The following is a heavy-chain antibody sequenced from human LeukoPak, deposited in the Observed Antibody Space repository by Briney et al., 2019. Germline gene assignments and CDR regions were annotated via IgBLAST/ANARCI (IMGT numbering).Heavy chain of an antibody. V-gene: IGHV4-30-4*08. CDR3: AILSGGGGPNYHYYYMDV. J-gene: IGHJ6*03. D-gene: IGHD2-15*01. CDR1: GGSISSGDYY. Sequence: SETLSLTCTVSGGSISSGDYYWSWIRQPPGKGLEWIGYIYYSGSTYYNPSLKSRVTISVDTSKNQFSLKLSSVTAADTAVYYCAILSGGGGPNYHYYYMDVWGKGTTVTVSS. CDR2: IYYSGST.